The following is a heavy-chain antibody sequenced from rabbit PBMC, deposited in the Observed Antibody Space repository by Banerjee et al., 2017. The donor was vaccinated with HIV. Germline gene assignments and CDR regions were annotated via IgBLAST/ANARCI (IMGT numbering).Heavy chain of an antibody. J-gene: IGHJ4*01. CDR1: GFTISSSYY. CDR3: ARGAYFNL. V-gene: IGHV1S40*01. CDR2: IATSSGST. Sequence: QSLEESGGGLVQPEGSLALTCKASGFTISSSYYMCWVRQAPGKGLEWIGCIATSSGSTWYASWAKGRFTISKTSSTTVTLQMTSLTAADTATYFCARGAYFNLRGPGTLVTVS.